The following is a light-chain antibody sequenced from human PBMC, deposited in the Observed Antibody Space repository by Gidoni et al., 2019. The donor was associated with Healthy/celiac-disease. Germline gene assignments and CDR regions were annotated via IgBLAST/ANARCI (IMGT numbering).Light chain of an antibody. CDR2: DDS. Sequence: SYALTQPPSVPVAPGQTARITCGGNNIGSKSATWYQQKPGQAPVLVVYDDSAGPSGIPERFSGSNSGNTATLTISRVEAGDEADYYCQVWDSSSDHHVFGGGTKLTVL. V-gene: IGLV3-21*02. CDR1: NIGSKS. J-gene: IGLJ2*01. CDR3: QVWDSSSDHHV.